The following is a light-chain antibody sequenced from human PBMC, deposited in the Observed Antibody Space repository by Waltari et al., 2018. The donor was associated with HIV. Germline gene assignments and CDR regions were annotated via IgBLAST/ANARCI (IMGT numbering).Light chain of an antibody. Sequence: QSALPQPRSVSGSPGQSVTISCTGPSSDVGGYNYVSWYQQHPGKAPQLMIYDVSKRPSGVPDRFSGSKSGNTASLTISGLQAEDEADFYCCSYVGSYTYVFGTGTKVTVL. J-gene: IGLJ1*01. CDR2: DVS. CDR3: CSYVGSYTYV. V-gene: IGLV2-11*01. CDR1: SSDVGGYNY.